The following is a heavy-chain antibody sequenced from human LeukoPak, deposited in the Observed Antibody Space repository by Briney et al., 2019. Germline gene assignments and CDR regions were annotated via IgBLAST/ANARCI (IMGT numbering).Heavy chain of an antibody. J-gene: IGHJ4*02. CDR3: ARHARGWGGWYFDY. CDR1: GGSISSYY. CDR2: IYYSGST. D-gene: IGHD3-16*01. V-gene: IGHV4-59*08. Sequence: SETLSLTCTVSGGSISSYYWSWIRQPPGKGLEWIGYIYYSGSTNYNPSLKSRVTISVDTSKNQFSLKLSSVTAADTAVYYCARHARGWGGWYFDYWGQGTLVTVSS.